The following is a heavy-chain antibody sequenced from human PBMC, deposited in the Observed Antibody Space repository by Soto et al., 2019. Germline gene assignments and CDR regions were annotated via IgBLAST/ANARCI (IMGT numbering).Heavy chain of an antibody. CDR3: ARHKYCGGDCYGYGMDV. CDR2: IYPGGSDT. V-gene: IGHV5-51*01. Sequence: PGESLKISCQGSGYSFASYWIGWVRQMPGKGLEWMGIIYPGGSDTRYSPSFQGQVTISADKSITTAYLQWSSLKASDTAMYYCARHKYCGGDCYGYGMDVWGQGTTVTVSS. D-gene: IGHD2-21*02. J-gene: IGHJ6*02. CDR1: GYSFASYW.